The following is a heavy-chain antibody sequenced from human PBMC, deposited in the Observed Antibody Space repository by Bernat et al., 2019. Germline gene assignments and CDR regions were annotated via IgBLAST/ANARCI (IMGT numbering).Heavy chain of an antibody. D-gene: IGHD6-13*01. Sequence: EVQLLESGGGLVQPGGSLRLSCAASGFTFSSYAMSWVRQAPGKGLEWVSVISGSGGSTYYADSVKGRFTISRDNSKNTLYLQMNSLRAEDTAVYYCAKMQQLLRWGSLDYWGQGTLVTVSS. CDR3: AKMQQLLRWGSLDY. CDR2: ISGSGGST. V-gene: IGHV3-23*01. CDR1: GFTFSSYA. J-gene: IGHJ4*02.